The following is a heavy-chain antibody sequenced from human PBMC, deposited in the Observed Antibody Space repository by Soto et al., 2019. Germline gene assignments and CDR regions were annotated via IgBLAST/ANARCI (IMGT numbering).Heavy chain of an antibody. CDR1: GASISGYH. V-gene: IGHV4-59*08. Sequence: SETLSLTCTVSGASISGYHWGWIRQPPGKGLEWIGYMSYSGSTNYSPSLKSRVTMSVDTSKNQFSLKLNSVTAADTAMYYCARAFSFEWYTHYFDYWGQGHLVTVSS. J-gene: IGHJ4*02. CDR3: ARAFSFEWYTHYFDY. D-gene: IGHD1-1*01. CDR2: MSYSGST.